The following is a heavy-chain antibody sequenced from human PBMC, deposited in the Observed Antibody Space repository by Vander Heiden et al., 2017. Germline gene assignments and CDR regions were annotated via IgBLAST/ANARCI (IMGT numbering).Heavy chain of an antibody. CDR1: GFTFSSYG. Sequence: QVQLVESGGGVVQPGRSLRLSCAASGFTFSSYGMHWVRQAPGKGLEWVAVIWYDGSNKYYADSVKGRFTISRDNSKNTLYLQMNSLRAEDTAVYYCARGGALYSSSSARYYYYGMDVWGQGTTVTVSS. D-gene: IGHD6-6*01. V-gene: IGHV3-33*01. CDR2: IWYDGSNK. CDR3: ARGGALYSSSSARYYYYGMDV. J-gene: IGHJ6*02.